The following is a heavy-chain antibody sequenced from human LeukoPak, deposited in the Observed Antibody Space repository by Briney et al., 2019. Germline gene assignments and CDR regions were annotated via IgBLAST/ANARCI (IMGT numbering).Heavy chain of an antibody. V-gene: IGHV1-2*06. Sequence: VASVKVSCKASGYTFTSYGISWVRQAPGQGLEWMGRINPNRGGTDYAQNFQGRVTMTRDTSISTAYMELSRLRSDDTAVYYCARGYCSGGTCYLVENWLDPWGQGTLVTVSS. CDR2: INPNRGGT. D-gene: IGHD2-15*01. J-gene: IGHJ5*02. CDR1: GYTFTSYG. CDR3: ARGYCSGGTCYLVENWLDP.